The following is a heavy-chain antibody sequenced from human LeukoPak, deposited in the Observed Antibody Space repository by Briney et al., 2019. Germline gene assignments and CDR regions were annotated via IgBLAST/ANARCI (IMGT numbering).Heavy chain of an antibody. Sequence: GGSLRLSCAVSGFTFSSYGMHWVRQAPGKGLEWVAVISYDGSNKYYADSVKGRFTISRDNSKNTLYLQMNSLRAEDTAVYYCAKGGYRIAVAPEGAFDIWGQGTMVTVSS. CDR2: ISYDGSNK. D-gene: IGHD6-19*01. J-gene: IGHJ3*02. CDR1: GFTFSSYG. V-gene: IGHV3-30*18. CDR3: AKGGYRIAVAPEGAFDI.